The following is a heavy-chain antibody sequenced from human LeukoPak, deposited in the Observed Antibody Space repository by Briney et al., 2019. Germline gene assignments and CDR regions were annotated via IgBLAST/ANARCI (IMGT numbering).Heavy chain of an antibody. J-gene: IGHJ3*02. CDR1: GGSISSSSYS. CDR3: ARDTEIATNYYDSSGYHAFDI. V-gene: IGHV4-39*02. CDR2: IYYSGST. Sequence: KPSETLSLTCTVSGGSISSSSYSWGWIRQPPGKGLEWIGSIYYSGSTYYNPSLKSRVTISVDTSKNQFSLKLSSVTAADTAVYYCARDTEIATNYYDSSGYHAFDIWGQGTMVTVSS. D-gene: IGHD3-22*01.